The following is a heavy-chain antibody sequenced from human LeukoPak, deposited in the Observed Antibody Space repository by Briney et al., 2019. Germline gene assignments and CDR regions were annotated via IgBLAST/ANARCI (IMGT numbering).Heavy chain of an antibody. CDR3: AKASYGSGSYYNLPYYYYYMDV. D-gene: IGHD3-10*01. J-gene: IGHJ6*03. CDR1: GFTFSNYT. CDR2: IRYDGSNK. V-gene: IGHV3-30*02. Sequence: GGSLRLSCAASGFTFSNYTMNWVRQAPGKGLEWVAFIRYDGSNKYYADSVKGRFTISRDNSKNTLYLQMNSLRTEDTALYYCAKASYGSGSYYNLPYYYYYMDVWGKGTTVTISS.